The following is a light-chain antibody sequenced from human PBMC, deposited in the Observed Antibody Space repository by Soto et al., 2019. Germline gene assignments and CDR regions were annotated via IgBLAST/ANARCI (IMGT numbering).Light chain of an antibody. CDR2: LGS. Sequence: VMTQYKLSLTVTPGEPASISCRSSQSLLDSKGYNLLDWYLQKPGQPPQLLIYLGSNRASGVPDRFSGSGSGTDFTLKISRVEAEDVGVYYCMLATHLLLPFAGGTNVDI. J-gene: IGKJ4*01. CDR3: MLATHLLLP. V-gene: IGKV2-28*01. CDR1: QSLLDSKGYNL.